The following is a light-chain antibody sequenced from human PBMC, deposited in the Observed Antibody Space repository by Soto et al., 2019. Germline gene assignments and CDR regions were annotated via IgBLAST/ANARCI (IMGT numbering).Light chain of an antibody. J-gene: IGLJ1*01. CDR1: TNDVGSYSL. V-gene: IGLV2-23*01. Sequence: QSALTQPASVSGSPGRSITVSCTGTTNDVGSYSLVSWYQQHAGKAPKLLLYEGSKRPSGVSNRFSGSKSGNTASLTISGLQAEDEADYYCCLYVGSDSFVFGTGTKVTV. CDR2: EGS. CDR3: CLYVGSDSFV.